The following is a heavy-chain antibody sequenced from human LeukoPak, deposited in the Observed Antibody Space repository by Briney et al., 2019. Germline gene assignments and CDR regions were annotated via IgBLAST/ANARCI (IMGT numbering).Heavy chain of an antibody. CDR2: ISAYNGNT. Sequence: SVKVSCKASGYTFTSYGISWVRQAPGQGLEWMGWISAYNGNTNYAQKLQGRVTMTTDTSTSTAYMELRSLRSDDTAVYYCARDPTVVTSGDWYDYWGQGTLVTVSS. V-gene: IGHV1-18*01. CDR3: ARDPTVVTSGDWYDY. D-gene: IGHD4-23*01. CDR1: GYTFTSYG. J-gene: IGHJ4*02.